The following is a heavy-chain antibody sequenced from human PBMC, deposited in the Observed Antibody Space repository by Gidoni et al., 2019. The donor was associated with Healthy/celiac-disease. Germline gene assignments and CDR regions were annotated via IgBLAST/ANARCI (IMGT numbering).Heavy chain of an antibody. V-gene: IGHV5-10-1*03. Sequence: EVHLVQSGAAVQKPGESLRIPCKGSGSRFTTYWIRWVRQMPGKGLEWMGRIEPGDSYTNYSPSFQGHVTISADKSISTAYLQWSSLKASDTAMYYCARHLMVAYEGDYWGQGTLVTVSS. D-gene: IGHD5-12*01. CDR2: IEPGDSYT. CDR1: GSRFTTYW. CDR3: ARHLMVAYEGDY. J-gene: IGHJ4*02.